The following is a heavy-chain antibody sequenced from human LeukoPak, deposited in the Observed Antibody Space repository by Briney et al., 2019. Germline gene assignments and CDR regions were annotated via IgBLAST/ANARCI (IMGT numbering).Heavy chain of an antibody. D-gene: IGHD2-15*01. V-gene: IGHV4-59*01. Sequence: PSETLSLTCTVSGGSISSYYWSWIRQPPGKGLEWIGYIFYSGSTNYNPSLKSRATISVDTSKNQFSLKLSSVTAADTAVYYCARRGGLYCSGGSCYHYYYGMDVWGQGTTVTVSS. CDR3: ARRGGLYCSGGSCYHYYYGMDV. J-gene: IGHJ6*02. CDR2: IFYSGST. CDR1: GGSISSYY.